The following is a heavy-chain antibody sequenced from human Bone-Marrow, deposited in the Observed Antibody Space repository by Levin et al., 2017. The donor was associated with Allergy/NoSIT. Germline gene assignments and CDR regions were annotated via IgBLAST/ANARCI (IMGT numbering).Heavy chain of an antibody. Sequence: AGGSLRLSCAASGFTFSSYSMNWVRQAPGKGLEWVSYISSSSSTIYYADSVKGRFTISRDNAKNSLYLQMNSLRAEDTAVYYCARDRGRGLDRIYYYYYYGMDVWGQGTTVTVSS. V-gene: IGHV3-48*04. J-gene: IGHJ6*02. D-gene: IGHD6-19*01. CDR3: ARDRGRGLDRIYYYYYYGMDV. CDR1: GFTFSSYS. CDR2: ISSSSSTI.